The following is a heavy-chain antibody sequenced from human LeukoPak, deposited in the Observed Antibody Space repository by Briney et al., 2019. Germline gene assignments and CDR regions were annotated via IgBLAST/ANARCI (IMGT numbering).Heavy chain of an antibody. CDR2: ISAYNGNT. V-gene: IGHV1-18*01. D-gene: IGHD3-10*01. CDR1: GHTFTSYG. CDR3: ARGSAITLEGYYYGMDV. Sequence: ASVKVSCKASGHTFTSYGISWVRQAPGQGLEWMGWISAYNGNTNYAQKFQGRVTMTRNTSISTAYMELSSLRSEDTAVYYCARGSAITLEGYYYGMDVWGQGTTVTVSS. J-gene: IGHJ6*02.